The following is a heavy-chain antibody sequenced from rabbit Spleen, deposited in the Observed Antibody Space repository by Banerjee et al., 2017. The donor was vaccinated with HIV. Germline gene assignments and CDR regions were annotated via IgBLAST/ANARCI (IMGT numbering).Heavy chain of an antibody. CDR3: ARRPDYDGYGYAL. Sequence: QLEESAGGLVQPGGSLKLSCKASGFDFSSYYMNWVRQAPGKGLEWIGYIDPVFGITYYANWVNGRFSISRENAQNTVFLQMTSLTAADTATYFCARRPDYDGYGYALWGQGTLVTVS. V-gene: IGHV1S7*01. J-gene: IGHJ6*01. CDR1: GFDFSSYY. D-gene: IGHD6-1*01. CDR2: IDPVFGIT.